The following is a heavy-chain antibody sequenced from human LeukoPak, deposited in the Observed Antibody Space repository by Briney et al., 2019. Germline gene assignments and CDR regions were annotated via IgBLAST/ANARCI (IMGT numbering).Heavy chain of an antibody. CDR3: AKEAWEDGFDI. J-gene: IGHJ3*02. CDR1: GYSFTSYW. V-gene: IGHV5-10-1*01. CDR2: IDPSDSYT. D-gene: IGHD1-26*01. Sequence: GESLKISCKGSGYSFTSYWISWVRQMPGKGLEWMGRIDPSDSYTNYSPSFQGHVTISPDKPISSAYLQWSSLRASDTAMYYCAKEAWEDGFDIWGQGTMVTVSS.